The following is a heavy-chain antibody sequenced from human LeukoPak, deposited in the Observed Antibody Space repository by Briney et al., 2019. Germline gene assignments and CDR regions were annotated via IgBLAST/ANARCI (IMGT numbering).Heavy chain of an antibody. CDR2: ISISSSVT. V-gene: IGHV3-21*01. CDR3: ARDLGARGH. CDR1: GFTFSDYT. J-gene: IGHJ4*02. D-gene: IGHD3-16*01. Sequence: GESLRLSCAASGFTFSDYTMNWVRQAPGRGLEWLASISISSSVTYYADSVKGRFTISRDDAKNTLFLQMDSLRVEDTGHYYCARDLGARGHWGQGTLVIVSS.